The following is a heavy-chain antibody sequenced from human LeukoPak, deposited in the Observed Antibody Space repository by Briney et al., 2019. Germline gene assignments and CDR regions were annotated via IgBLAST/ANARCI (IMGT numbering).Heavy chain of an antibody. J-gene: IGHJ4*02. Sequence: PSEILSLTCAVYGGSFSGYYWSWIRQPPGKGLEWIGEINHSGSTNYNPSLKSRVTISVDTSKNQFSLKLSSVTAADTAVYYCARGRGRDGYKHWGQGTLVTVSS. V-gene: IGHV4-34*01. D-gene: IGHD5-24*01. CDR3: ARGRGRDGYKH. CDR1: GGSFSGYY. CDR2: INHSGST.